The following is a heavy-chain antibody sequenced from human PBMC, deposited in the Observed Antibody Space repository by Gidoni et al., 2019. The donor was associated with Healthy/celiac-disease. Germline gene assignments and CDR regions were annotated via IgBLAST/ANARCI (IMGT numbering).Heavy chain of an antibody. V-gene: IGHV3-23*04. CDR3: AKLSAFVVVPAARFDP. D-gene: IGHD2-2*01. CDR1: GFTFSRSA. Sequence: EVQLVESGGGLVQPGGSLRLSFSPSGFTFSRSAMSWVRQAPGKGPEWVSAISASGGSTYYADSVKGRFTISRDNSKNTLYLQMNSLRAEDTGVYYCAKLSAFVVVPAARFDPWGQGTLVTVSS. CDR2: ISASGGST. J-gene: IGHJ5*02.